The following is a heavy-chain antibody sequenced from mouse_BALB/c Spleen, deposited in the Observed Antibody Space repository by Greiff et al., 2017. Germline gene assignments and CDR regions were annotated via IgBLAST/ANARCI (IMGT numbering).Heavy chain of an antibody. D-gene: IGHD2-4*01. CDR2: INPSSGYT. V-gene: IGHV1-4*01. CDR1: GYTFTSYT. CDR3: ARSIYYDYDDYYAMDY. J-gene: IGHJ4*01. Sequence: QVQLQQSGAELARPGASVKMSCKASGYTFTSYTMHWVKQRPGQGLEWIGYINPSSGYTNYNQKFKDKATLTADKSSSTAYMQLSSLTSEDSAVYYCARSIYYDYDDYYAMDYWGQGTSVTVSS.